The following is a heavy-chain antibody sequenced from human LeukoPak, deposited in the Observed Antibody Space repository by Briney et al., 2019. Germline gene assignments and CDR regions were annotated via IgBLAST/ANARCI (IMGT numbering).Heavy chain of an antibody. Sequence: PGGSLRLSCAASVFTFSNACISSCLRAQGQGLEWVSSISSSSSYIYYGDSVKGRFTISRDNARNSLFLQMNSLRAEDTAIYYCASDEGNYFDYWGQGNLVTVSS. V-gene: IGHV3-21*01. CDR1: VFTFSNAC. CDR3: ASDEGNYFDY. CDR2: ISSSSSYI. J-gene: IGHJ4*02.